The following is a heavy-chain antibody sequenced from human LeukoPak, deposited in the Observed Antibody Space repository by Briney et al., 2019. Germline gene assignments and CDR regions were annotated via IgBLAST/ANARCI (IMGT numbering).Heavy chain of an antibody. CDR3: ARGSRFGVVERDAFDI. Sequence: ASVKVSCKASGYTFTGYYMHWVRQAPGQGREWMGWLNPNGGGTNYAQKFQGRVTMARDTSISTAYMELSRLRSDDTAVYYCARGSRFGVVERDAFDIWGQGTMVTVSS. V-gene: IGHV1-2*02. CDR2: LNPNGGGT. CDR1: GYTFTGYY. D-gene: IGHD3-3*01. J-gene: IGHJ3*02.